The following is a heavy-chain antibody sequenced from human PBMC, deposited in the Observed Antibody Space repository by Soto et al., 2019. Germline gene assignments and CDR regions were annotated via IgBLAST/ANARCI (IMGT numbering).Heavy chain of an antibody. J-gene: IGHJ6*02. CDR1: GFTFSSYS. D-gene: IGHD6-13*01. Sequence: GSLRLSCAASGFTFSSYSMNWVRQAPGKGLEWVSSISSSSSYIYYADSVKGRFTISRDNAKNSLYLQMNSLRAEDTAVYYCAGDSSSWYRWGDYYYGMDVWGQGTTVTVSS. CDR2: ISSSSSYI. V-gene: IGHV3-21*01. CDR3: AGDSSSWYRWGDYYYGMDV.